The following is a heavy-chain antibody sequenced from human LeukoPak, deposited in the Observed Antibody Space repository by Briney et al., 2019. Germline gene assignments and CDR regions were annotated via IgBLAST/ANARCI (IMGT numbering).Heavy chain of an antibody. V-gene: IGHV3-7*03. CDR3: VSGSGWIFDY. D-gene: IGHD6-19*01. CDR2: IKEDGSGE. Sequence: GGTLRLSCAASGFRFSSYWMDWVRQAPGRGLEWVAHIKEDGSGEYYVDSVKGRFTISIDNAKKSMYLQINSLRVEDTAIYYCVSGSGWIFDYWGQGTLVTVSS. CDR1: GFRFSSYW. J-gene: IGHJ4*02.